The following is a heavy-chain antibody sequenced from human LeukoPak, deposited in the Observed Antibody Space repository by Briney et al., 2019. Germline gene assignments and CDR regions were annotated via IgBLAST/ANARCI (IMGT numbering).Heavy chain of an antibody. J-gene: IGHJ4*02. Sequence: GGSLRLSCAASGFTFSDYGMTWVRQTPGNGLEWASSITGSGLNTYYVDSVKGRFIISRDNSKTTLYLQMNSLRVEDTAVYYCAKGLRTPSNWGQGILVTVSS. D-gene: IGHD4-23*01. CDR2: ITGSGLNT. CDR1: GFTFSDYG. V-gene: IGHV3-23*01. CDR3: AKGLRTPSN.